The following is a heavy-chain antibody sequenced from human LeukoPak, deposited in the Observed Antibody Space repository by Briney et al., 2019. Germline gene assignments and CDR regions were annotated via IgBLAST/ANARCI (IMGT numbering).Heavy chain of an antibody. J-gene: IGHJ6*03. Sequence: GGSLRLSCAASGFTFSSYAMHWVRQAPGKGLEWVAVISYDGSNKYYADSVKGRFTISRDNSKNTLYLQMNSLRAEDTAVYYCARDPIGGSYWAPGYYYYMDFWGKGTTVTVSS. CDR1: GFTFSSYA. V-gene: IGHV3-30-3*01. CDR2: ISYDGSNK. CDR3: ARDPIGGSYWAPGYYYYMDF. D-gene: IGHD1-26*01.